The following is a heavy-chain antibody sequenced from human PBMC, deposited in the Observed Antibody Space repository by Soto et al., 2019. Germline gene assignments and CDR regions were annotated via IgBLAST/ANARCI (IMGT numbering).Heavy chain of an antibody. CDR1: GFTFSSYA. Sequence: HPGGSLRLSCAASGFTFSSYAMSWVRQAPGKGLEWVSAISGSGGSTYYADSVKGRFTISRDNSKNTLYLQMNSLRAEDTAVYYCAKDHVPYCSSTSCSFPGYWGQGTLVTVSS. V-gene: IGHV3-23*01. J-gene: IGHJ4*02. CDR2: ISGSGGST. CDR3: AKDHVPYCSSTSCSFPGY. D-gene: IGHD2-2*01.